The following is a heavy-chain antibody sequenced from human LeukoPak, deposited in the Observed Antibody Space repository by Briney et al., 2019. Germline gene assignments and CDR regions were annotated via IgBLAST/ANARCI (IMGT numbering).Heavy chain of an antibody. Sequence: SVKVSCKDSGGTFSSYAISWVRQAPGQGLEWMGGLIPIFGTANYAQKFQGRVTMTRDTSISTAYMELSRLRSDDTAVYYCASIAAAGLFLGSRRNWFDPWGQGTLVTVSS. V-gene: IGHV1-69*05. CDR1: GGTFSSYA. D-gene: IGHD6-13*01. CDR3: ASIAAAGLFLGSRRNWFDP. CDR2: LIPIFGTA. J-gene: IGHJ5*02.